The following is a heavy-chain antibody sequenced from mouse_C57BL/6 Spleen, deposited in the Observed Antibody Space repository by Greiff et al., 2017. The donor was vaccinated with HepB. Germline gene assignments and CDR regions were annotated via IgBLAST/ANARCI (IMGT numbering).Heavy chain of an antibody. CDR3: ARIYYDYDGHFDV. CDR2: ISYDGSN. CDR1: GYSITSGYY. J-gene: IGHJ1*03. V-gene: IGHV3-6*01. D-gene: IGHD2-4*01. Sequence: EVQLQESGPGLVKPSQSLSLTCSVTGYSITSGYYWNWIRQFPGNKLEWMGYISYDGSNNYNPSLKNRISITRDTSKNQFFLKLNSVTTEDTATYYCARIYYDYDGHFDVWGTGTTVTVSS.